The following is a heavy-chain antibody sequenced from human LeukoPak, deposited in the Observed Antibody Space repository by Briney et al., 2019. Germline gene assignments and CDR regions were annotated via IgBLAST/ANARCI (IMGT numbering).Heavy chain of an antibody. Sequence: PGGSLRLSCAASGFTFSSYAMHWVRQAPGKGLEWVAVISYDGSNKYYADSVKGRFTISRDNAKNTLYLQMNSLRAEDTAVYHCARDAVDTANAVWGQGTTVTVSS. J-gene: IGHJ6*02. CDR3: ARDAVDTANAV. D-gene: IGHD5-18*01. CDR1: GFTFSSYA. V-gene: IGHV3-30-3*01. CDR2: ISYDGSNK.